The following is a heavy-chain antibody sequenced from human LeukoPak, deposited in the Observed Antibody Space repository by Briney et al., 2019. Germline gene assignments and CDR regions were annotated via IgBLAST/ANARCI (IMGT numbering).Heavy chain of an antibody. CDR3: ARVSYDSSDDY. J-gene: IGHJ4*02. D-gene: IGHD3-22*01. Sequence: GGSLRLSCAASGFTFSSYAMSWVRQAPGKGLEWVSAISGSGGSKYYADSVKGRFTISRDNSKNTLYLQMNSLRAEDTAVYYCARVSYDSSDDYWGQETLVTVSS. CDR2: ISGSGGSK. CDR1: GFTFSSYA. V-gene: IGHV3-23*01.